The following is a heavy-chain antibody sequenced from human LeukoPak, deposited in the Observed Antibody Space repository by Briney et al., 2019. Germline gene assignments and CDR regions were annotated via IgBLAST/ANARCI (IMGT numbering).Heavy chain of an antibody. CDR1: GGSISSYY. CDR2: IYYSGST. CDR3: SSHSRAGHHYFYYMDV. Sequence: SETLSLTCTVSGGSISSYYWSWIRQPPGKGLEWIGYIYYSGSTNYNPSLKSRVTISVDTSKNQFSLKLNSVTAADTAVYYCSSHSRAGHHYFYYMDVWGKGTTVTVSS. J-gene: IGHJ6*03. D-gene: IGHD6-13*01. V-gene: IGHV4-59*08.